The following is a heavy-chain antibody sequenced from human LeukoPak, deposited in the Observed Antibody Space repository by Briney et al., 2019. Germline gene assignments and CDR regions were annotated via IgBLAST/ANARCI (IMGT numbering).Heavy chain of an antibody. D-gene: IGHD6-13*01. CDR2: IYYSGST. Sequence: SETLSLTCTVSGGSISNSGYYWGWIRQPPGKGLAWIGSIYYSGSTYYNPSLKSRVTISVDTSKNQFSLKLSSVTAADTAIYYCARRRIAAAAWFDPWGQGTLVTVSS. CDR3: ARRRIAAAAWFDP. CDR1: GGSISNSGYY. V-gene: IGHV4-39*01. J-gene: IGHJ5*02.